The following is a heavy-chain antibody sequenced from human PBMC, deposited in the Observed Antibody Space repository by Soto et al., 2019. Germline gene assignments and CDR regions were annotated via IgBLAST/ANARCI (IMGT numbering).Heavy chain of an antibody. Sequence: PSETLSLTCAVYGGSFSGYYWSWIRQPPGKGLEWIGEINHSGSTNYNPSLKSRVTISVDTSKNQFSLKLSSVTAADTAVYYCARGLVRAWYYDSSGYLDYWGQGTLVTVSS. D-gene: IGHD3-22*01. V-gene: IGHV4-34*01. J-gene: IGHJ4*02. CDR2: INHSGST. CDR3: ARGLVRAWYYDSSGYLDY. CDR1: GGSFSGYY.